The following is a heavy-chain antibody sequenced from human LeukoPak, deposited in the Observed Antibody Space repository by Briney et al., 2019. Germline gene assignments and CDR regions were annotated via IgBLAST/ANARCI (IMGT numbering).Heavy chain of an antibody. J-gene: IGHJ6*03. CDR1: GITFSSHA. V-gene: IGHV3-23*01. Sequence: GGSLRLSCAASGITFSSHAMSWVRQAPGKGLEWVSLISGSGGHTYYGDSVKGRFTISRDNSTNRLYLQMNSLRPEDTAVYYCAKGGAATMRDGYNYYYYYVEVWGRGTTVTVSS. D-gene: IGHD5-24*01. CDR2: ISGSGGHT. CDR3: AKGGAATMRDGYNYYYYYVEV.